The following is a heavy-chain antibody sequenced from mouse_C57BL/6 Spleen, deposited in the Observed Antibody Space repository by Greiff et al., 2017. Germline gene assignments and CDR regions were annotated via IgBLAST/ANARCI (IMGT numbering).Heavy chain of an antibody. J-gene: IGHJ1*03. D-gene: IGHD1-1*01. CDR3: ARRGYYGSSSYWYFDV. CDR1: GYTFTGYW. V-gene: IGHV1-9*01. CDR2: ILPGSGST. Sequence: VQLQQSGAELMNPGASVKLSCKATGYTFTGYWIEWVKQRPGHGLEWIGEILPGSGSTTYNEKFKGKATFTADTSSNTAYMPLSSLTTEDSAIYYCARRGYYGSSSYWYFDVWGTGTTVTVSS.